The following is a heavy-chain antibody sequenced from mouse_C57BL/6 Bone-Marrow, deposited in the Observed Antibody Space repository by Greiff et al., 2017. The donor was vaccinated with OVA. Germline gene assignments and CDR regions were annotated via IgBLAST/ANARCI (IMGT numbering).Heavy chain of an antibody. CDR3: ARRGYYDDAMDY. V-gene: IGHV5-6*02. D-gene: IGHD2-4*01. CDR2: ISSGGSYT. CDR1: GFTFSSYG. J-gene: IGHJ4*01. Sequence: EVKLVESGGDLVKPGGSLKLSCAASGFTFSSYGMSWVRQTPAKRLEWVATISSGGSYTYYPDSVKGRCTISRDNAKNTLYLQMSSLKSEDTAMYYWARRGYYDDAMDYWGQGTSVTVSS.